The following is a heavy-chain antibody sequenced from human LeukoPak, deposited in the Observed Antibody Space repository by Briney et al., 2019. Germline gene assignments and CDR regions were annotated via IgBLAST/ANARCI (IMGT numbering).Heavy chain of an antibody. D-gene: IGHD3-10*01. CDR1: GFTFGNSW. CDR2: INTDGSDT. CDR3: ANSYSPPHH. Sequence: GGSLRLSCAASGFTFGNSWMNWVRQAPGKRLVWVSRINTDGSDTTYADSVKGRFTISRDNAKNTLYLQMNSLRAEDSAVYYCANSYSPPHHWGQGTLVTVSS. J-gene: IGHJ1*01. V-gene: IGHV3-74*01.